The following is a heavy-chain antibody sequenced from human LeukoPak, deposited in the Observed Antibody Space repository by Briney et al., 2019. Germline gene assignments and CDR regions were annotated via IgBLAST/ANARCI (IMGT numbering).Heavy chain of an antibody. V-gene: IGHV3-21*01. CDR2: ISSSSSYI. CDR1: GFTFSSYS. D-gene: IGHD2/OR15-2a*01. J-gene: IGHJ3*02. Sequence: PGGSLRLSCAASGFTFSSYSMNWVRQAPGKGLAWVSSISSSSSYIYYADSVKGRFTISRDNAKNSLYLQMNSLRAEDTAVYYCARDLIRDDAFDIWGQGTMVTVSS. CDR3: ARDLIRDDAFDI.